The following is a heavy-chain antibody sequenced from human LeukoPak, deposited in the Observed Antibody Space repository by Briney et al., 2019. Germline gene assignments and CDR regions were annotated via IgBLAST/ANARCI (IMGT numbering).Heavy chain of an antibody. J-gene: IGHJ4*02. D-gene: IGHD3-3*01. Sequence: ASVKVSCKASGYTFTSYDINWVRQATGQGLEWMGWMNPNSGSTGYAQKFQGRVTITRNTSISTAYMELSSLRSEDTAVYYCARGDDFWSGYYTGASGAFDYWGQGTLVTVSS. V-gene: IGHV1-8*03. CDR2: MNPNSGST. CDR1: GYTFTSYD. CDR3: ARGDDFWSGYYTGASGAFDY.